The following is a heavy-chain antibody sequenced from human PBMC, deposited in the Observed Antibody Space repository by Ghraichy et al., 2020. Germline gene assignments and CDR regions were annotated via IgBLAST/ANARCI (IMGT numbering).Heavy chain of an antibody. Sequence: GGSLRLSCTASGFTFGDYAMSWFRQAPGKGLEWVGFIRSKAYGGTTEYAASVKGRFTISRDDSKSIAYLQMNSLKTEDTAVYYCTRGGDSSGYYYVITFDYWGQGTLVTVSS. J-gene: IGHJ4*02. CDR3: TRGGDSSGYYYVITFDY. CDR1: GFTFGDYA. CDR2: IRSKAYGGTT. D-gene: IGHD3-22*01. V-gene: IGHV3-49*03.